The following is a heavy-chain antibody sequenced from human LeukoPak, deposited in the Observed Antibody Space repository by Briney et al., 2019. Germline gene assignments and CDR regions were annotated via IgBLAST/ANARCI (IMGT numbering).Heavy chain of an antibody. J-gene: IGHJ3*02. CDR3: AKDSPYYYDSSGYSHAFDI. D-gene: IGHD3-22*01. CDR2: IRYDGSNK. V-gene: IGHV3-30*02. Sequence: PGGSLRLSCAASGFTFSSYGMHWVRQAPGKGLEWVAFIRYDGSNKYYADSVKGRFTISRDNSKNTLYLQMNSLRAEDTAVYYCAKDSPYYYDSSGYSHAFDIWGQGTMVTVSS. CDR1: GFTFSSYG.